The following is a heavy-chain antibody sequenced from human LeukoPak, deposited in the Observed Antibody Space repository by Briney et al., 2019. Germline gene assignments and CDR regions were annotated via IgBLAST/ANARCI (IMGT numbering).Heavy chain of an antibody. J-gene: IGHJ3*02. CDR3: ARGRQQLVFSAFDI. D-gene: IGHD6-13*01. CDR1: GFIFSSHG. V-gene: IGHV3-53*01. Sequence: GGTLRLSCAAFGFIFSSHGMSWVRQAPGKGLEWVSVIYSGGSTYYADSLKGRLTISRDHSQTTLSRQMNSLRAEDAAVYYCARGRQQLVFSAFDIWGQGTMVTVSS. CDR2: IYSGGST.